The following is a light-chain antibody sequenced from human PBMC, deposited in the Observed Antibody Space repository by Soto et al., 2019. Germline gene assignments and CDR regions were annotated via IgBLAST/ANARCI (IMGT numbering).Light chain of an antibody. CDR3: SSYISSSTVV. V-gene: IGLV2-14*01. CDR1: SSDVGGYNY. J-gene: IGLJ2*01. Sequence: QSALTQPASVSGSPGQSITISCTGTSSDVGGYNYVSWYQQHPGKAPKLMIYDVSNPPSGFPNRFSGSKSGTTASLTISGLLSEEEADYYCSSYISSSTVVFGGGTKLTVL. CDR2: DVS.